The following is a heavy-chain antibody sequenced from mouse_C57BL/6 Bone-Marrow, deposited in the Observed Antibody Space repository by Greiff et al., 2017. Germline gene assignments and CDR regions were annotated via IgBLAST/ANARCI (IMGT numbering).Heavy chain of an antibody. CDR2: IYPRDGST. CDR1: GYTFTDHT. Sequence: VQLQQSDAELVKPGASVKISCKVSGYTFTDHTIHWMKQRPEQGLEWIGYIYPRDGSTKYNEKFKGKATLTADKSSSAAYMQLNSLTSEDSAVYFCARHRGRYCYGSSYFDDWGQGTTVTVSS. J-gene: IGHJ2*01. V-gene: IGHV1-78*01. CDR3: ARHRGRYCYGSSYFDD. D-gene: IGHD1-1*01.